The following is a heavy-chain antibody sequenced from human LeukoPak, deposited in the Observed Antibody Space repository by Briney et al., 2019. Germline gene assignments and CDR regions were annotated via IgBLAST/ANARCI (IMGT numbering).Heavy chain of an antibody. CDR3: ARGPPRYTSY. D-gene: IGHD5-18*01. Sequence: SETLSLTRAVYGGSFSGYYWSWIRQPPGKGLEWIGEINHSGSTNYNPSLKSRVTMSVDTSKNQFSLNLNSVTAADTAVYYCARGPPRYTSYWGQGALVIVSS. CDR2: INHSGST. J-gene: IGHJ4*02. CDR1: GGSFSGYY. V-gene: IGHV4-34*01.